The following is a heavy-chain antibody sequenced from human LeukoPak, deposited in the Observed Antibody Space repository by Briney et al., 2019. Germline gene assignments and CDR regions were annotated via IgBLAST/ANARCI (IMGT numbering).Heavy chain of an antibody. CDR1: GGSISSYY. D-gene: IGHD2-15*01. Sequence: SETLSLTCTVSGGSISSYYWSWIRQPPGKGLEWIGYIYYSGSTNYNPSLKSRVTISVDTSKNQFSLKLSSVTAADTAVYYCARAPRYCSGGSCYPDYFQHWGQGTLVTVSS. CDR2: IYYSGST. J-gene: IGHJ1*01. V-gene: IGHV4-59*01. CDR3: ARAPRYCSGGSCYPDYFQH.